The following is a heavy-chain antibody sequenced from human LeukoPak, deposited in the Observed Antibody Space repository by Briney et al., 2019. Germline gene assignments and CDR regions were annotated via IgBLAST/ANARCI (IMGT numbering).Heavy chain of an antibody. V-gene: IGHV4-30-4*08. J-gene: IGHJ4*02. CDR1: GGSISSDDYY. D-gene: IGHD1-26*01. CDR3: ARESLGATTGFDY. CDR2: IYHSGNT. Sequence: PSETLSLTCTVSGGSISSDDYYWTWIRQSPGKGLEWIGYIYHSGNTNYNPSLKSRATISIETSKNQFSLKLRFVTAADTAVYYCARESLGATTGFDYWGRGALVTVSS.